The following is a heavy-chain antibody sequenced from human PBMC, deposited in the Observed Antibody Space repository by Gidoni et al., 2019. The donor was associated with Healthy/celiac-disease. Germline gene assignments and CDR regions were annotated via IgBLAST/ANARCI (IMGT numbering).Heavy chain of an antibody. D-gene: IGHD2-15*01. CDR3: ARRFCSGGSCYSFDY. J-gene: IGHJ4*02. Sequence: EVQLVQSGAEVKKPGESLKISCKGSGYSFTSYWIGWVRKMPGKGREWMGIIYPGDSDTRDSPSFQGQVTISADKSISTAYLQWSSLKASDTAMYYCARRFCSGGSCYSFDYWGQGTLVTVSS. CDR2: IYPGDSDT. CDR1: GYSFTSYW. V-gene: IGHV5-51*01.